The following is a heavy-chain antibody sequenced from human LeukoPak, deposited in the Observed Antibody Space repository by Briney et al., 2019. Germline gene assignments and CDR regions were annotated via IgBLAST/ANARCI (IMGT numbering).Heavy chain of an antibody. CDR3: TRDPLWEWLPTGRCFQP. CDR1: GFTFSSYS. CDR2: ISSSSSYI. J-gene: IGHJ1*01. V-gene: IGHV3-21*01. Sequence: GSLRLSCAASGFTFSSYSMNWVRQAPGKGLEWVSSISSSSSYIYYADSVKGRFTISRDNAKNSLYLQMNSLRAEDTAVYYSTRDPLWEWLPTGRCFQPWGQGTLVTVSS. D-gene: IGHD3-3*01.